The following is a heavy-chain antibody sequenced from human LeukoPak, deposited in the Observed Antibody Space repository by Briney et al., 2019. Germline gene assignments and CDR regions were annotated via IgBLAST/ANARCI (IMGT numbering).Heavy chain of an antibody. CDR1: GGTFSSYA. Sequence: ASVKVSCKASGGTFSSYAISWVRQAPGQGLEWMGGIIPIFGTANYAQKFQGRVTITADESTSTAYMELSSLRSEDTAVYYCARGPLQNYDFWSGSSGDYNWFDPWGQGTLVTVSS. CDR2: IIPIFGTA. V-gene: IGHV1-69*13. CDR3: ARGPLQNYDFWSGSSGDYNWFDP. D-gene: IGHD3-3*01. J-gene: IGHJ5*02.